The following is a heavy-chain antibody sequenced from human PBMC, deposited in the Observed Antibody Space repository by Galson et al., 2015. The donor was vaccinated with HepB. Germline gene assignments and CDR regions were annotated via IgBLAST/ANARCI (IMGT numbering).Heavy chain of an antibody. V-gene: IGHV3-23*01. CDR2: ISGSGGST. Sequence: SLRLSCAASGFTFSSYAMSWVRQAPGKGLEWVSAISGSGGSTYYADSVKGRFTISRDNSKNTLYLQMNSLRAEDTAVYYCAKGEVEPNDFDYWGQGTLVTVSS. D-gene: IGHD1-1*01. J-gene: IGHJ4*02. CDR3: AKGEVEPNDFDY. CDR1: GFTFSSYA.